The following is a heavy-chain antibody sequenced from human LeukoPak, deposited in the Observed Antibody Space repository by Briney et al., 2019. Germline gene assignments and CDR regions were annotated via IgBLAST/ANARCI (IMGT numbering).Heavy chain of an antibody. V-gene: IGHV1-2*04. Sequence: ASVKVSCKASGYTFTGYYMHWVRQAPGQGLEWMGWINPNSGGTNYAQKFQGWVTMTRDTSISTAYMELSRLRSDDTAVYYCARGQYCSNTSCFPDHWGQGTLVTVSS. CDR2: INPNSGGT. J-gene: IGHJ4*02. D-gene: IGHD2-2*01. CDR1: GYTFTGYY. CDR3: ARGQYCSNTSCFPDH.